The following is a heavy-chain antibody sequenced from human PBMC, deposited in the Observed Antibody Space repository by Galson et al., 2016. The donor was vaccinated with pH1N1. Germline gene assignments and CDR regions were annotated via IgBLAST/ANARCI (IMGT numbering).Heavy chain of an antibody. CDR1: GFTFSNWH. CDR2: ITYTSGTT. J-gene: IGHJ4*02. V-gene: IGHV3-48*04. D-gene: IGHD4-23*01. Sequence: SLRLSCAASGFTFSNWHMDWVRQAPGEGLEWISFITYTSGTTYYADSVKGRFIVSRDNARNSLYLEMNSLRVEDTAVYYCARPGNYDGDRRGAFDLWGQGTLVIVSS. CDR3: ARPGNYDGDRRGAFDL.